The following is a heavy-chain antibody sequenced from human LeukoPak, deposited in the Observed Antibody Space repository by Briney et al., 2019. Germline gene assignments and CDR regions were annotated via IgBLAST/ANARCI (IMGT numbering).Heavy chain of an antibody. V-gene: IGHV3-30-3*01. J-gene: IGHJ4*02. Sequence: PGGSLRLSCAASGFTFSSYTIHWVRQAPGKGLEWVALLSHDGANEYYADSVKGRITISRDTSKNTLSLQMNSLRAEDTAVYYCARGATRGYSYGPPRPDYWGQGTLVTVSS. D-gene: IGHD5-18*01. CDR2: LSHDGANE. CDR3: ARGATRGYSYGPPRPDY. CDR1: GFTFSSYT.